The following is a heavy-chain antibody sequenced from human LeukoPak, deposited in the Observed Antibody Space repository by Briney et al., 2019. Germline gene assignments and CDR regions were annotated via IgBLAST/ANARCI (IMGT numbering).Heavy chain of an antibody. CDR3: AHSGTVTTPHDAFDI. CDR2: IYWNDDK. V-gene: IGHV2-5*01. Sequence: SGPTLVNPTQTLALTCTFSGFSLSTSGVGVGWIRQPPGKALEWLALIYWNDDKRYSPSLKSRLTITKDTSKNQVVLTMTNMDPVDTATYYCAHSGTVTTPHDAFDIWGQGTMVTVSS. J-gene: IGHJ3*02. D-gene: IGHD4-17*01. CDR1: GFSLSTSGVG.